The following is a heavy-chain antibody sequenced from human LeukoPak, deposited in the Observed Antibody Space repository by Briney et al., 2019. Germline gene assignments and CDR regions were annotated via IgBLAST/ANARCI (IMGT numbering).Heavy chain of an antibody. CDR1: GGSISSYY. J-gene: IGHJ4*02. CDR3: ATGRAYSSVDY. CDR2: IYYTGST. D-gene: IGHD6-19*01. V-gene: IGHV4-59*01. Sequence: SETLSLTCTVSGGSISSYYWSWIRQPPGKGLEWIGCIYYTGSTNYNPSLKSRVTISVDTSKNQFSLKLSSVAAADTAVYYCATGRAYSSVDYWGQGTLVAVSS.